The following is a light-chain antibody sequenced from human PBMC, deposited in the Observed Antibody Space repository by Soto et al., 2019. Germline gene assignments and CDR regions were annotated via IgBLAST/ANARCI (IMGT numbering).Light chain of an antibody. Sequence: QLVLTQPPSVSGAPGQRVTISCTGSGSNIGANFDVHWYQQLPGTAPKLLIYGTTNRPSGVPDRFSGSKSGNTASLTISGLQAEDEADYYCCSYAGSQTWVFGGGTKVTVL. CDR1: GSNIGANFD. V-gene: IGLV1-40*01. CDR2: GTT. J-gene: IGLJ3*02. CDR3: CSYAGSQTWV.